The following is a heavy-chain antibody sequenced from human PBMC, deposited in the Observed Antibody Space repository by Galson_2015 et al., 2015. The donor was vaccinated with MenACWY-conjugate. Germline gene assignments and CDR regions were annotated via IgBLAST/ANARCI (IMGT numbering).Heavy chain of an antibody. Sequence: SLRLSCAASGFTFGDYAMSWFRQAPGKGLEWVGFIRSKAYGGTTEYAASVKGRFTISRDDSKSIAYLQMNSLKTEDTAVYYCTRDTSDIVGATGLGYYFDYWGQGTLVTVSS. J-gene: IGHJ4*02. CDR3: TRDTSDIVGATGLGYYFDY. CDR1: GFTFGDYA. D-gene: IGHD1-26*01. CDR2: IRSKAYGGTT. V-gene: IGHV3-49*03.